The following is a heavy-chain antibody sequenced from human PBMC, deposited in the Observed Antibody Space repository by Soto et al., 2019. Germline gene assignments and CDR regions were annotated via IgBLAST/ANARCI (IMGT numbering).Heavy chain of an antibody. D-gene: IGHD2-21*01. CDR2: INHSGST. CDR3: ARGKLIVWFDP. J-gene: IGHJ5*02. V-gene: IGHV4-34*01. Sequence: KPSETLSLTCAVYGGSFSGYYWSWIRQPPGKGLEWIGEINHSGSTNYNPSLKSRVTISVDTSKNQFSLKLSSVTAADTAVYYCARGKLIVWFDPWGQGTLVTVSS. CDR1: GGSFSGYY.